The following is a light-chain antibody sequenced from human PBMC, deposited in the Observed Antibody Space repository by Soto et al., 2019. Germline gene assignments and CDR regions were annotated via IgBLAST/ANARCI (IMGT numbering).Light chain of an antibody. J-gene: IGKJ5*01. V-gene: IGKV3-11*01. CDR1: QSVSSSY. Sequence: ILVTQSPGTLSLSLGERAALSCRASQSVSSSYLAWYQQKPGQAPRLLIYDASNRATGIPARFSSSGSGTDFTLTISSLEPEDFAVYYCQQRSNWPRTFGQGTRLEIK. CDR2: DAS. CDR3: QQRSNWPRT.